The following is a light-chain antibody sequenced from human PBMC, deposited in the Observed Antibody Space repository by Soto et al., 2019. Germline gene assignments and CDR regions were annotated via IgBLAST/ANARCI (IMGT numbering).Light chain of an antibody. Sequence: QSVLTQPASVSGSPGQSITISCTGTRSDVGTYNYVSWYQQHPGKPPKLMIYEVSNRPSGVSNRFSGSKFGNTASLTISGLQAEDEADYYCSSYTSSSTVVFGGGTKLTVL. CDR1: RSDVGTYNY. CDR2: EVS. J-gene: IGLJ2*01. V-gene: IGLV2-14*01. CDR3: SSYTSSSTVV.